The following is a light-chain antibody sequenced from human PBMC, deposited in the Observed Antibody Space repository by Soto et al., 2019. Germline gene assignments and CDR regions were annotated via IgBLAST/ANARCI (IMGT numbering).Light chain of an antibody. Sequence: EIVLTQSPVTLSLSPGERATLSCRASQSVSSSYLAWYQQKPGQAPRLLIYGASSRATGIPDRFSGSGSGTDFTLTISRLEPEDFAVYYCQQYGRSRTFGQGTKVDIK. V-gene: IGKV3-20*01. CDR1: QSVSSSY. CDR3: QQYGRSRT. J-gene: IGKJ1*01. CDR2: GAS.